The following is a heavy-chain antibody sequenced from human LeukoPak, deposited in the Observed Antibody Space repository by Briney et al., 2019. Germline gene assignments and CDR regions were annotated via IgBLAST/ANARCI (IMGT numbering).Heavy chain of an antibody. V-gene: IGHV4-34*01. Sequence: SETLSLTCAVYGGSFSGYYWSWIRQPPGKGLEWIGEINHSGSTNYNPSLKSRVTISVDTSKNQFSLRLSSVTAADTAVYYCARDVEEGDFWSGYSLEFDYWGQGTLVTVSS. J-gene: IGHJ4*02. CDR1: GGSFSGYY. CDR3: ARDVEEGDFWSGYSLEFDY. D-gene: IGHD3-3*01. CDR2: INHSGST.